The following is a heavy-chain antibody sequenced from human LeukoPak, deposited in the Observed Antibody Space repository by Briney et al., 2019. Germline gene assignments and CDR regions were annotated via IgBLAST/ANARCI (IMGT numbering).Heavy chain of an antibody. J-gene: IGHJ4*02. CDR1: GGSISSGGYY. Sequence: PSETLSLTCTVSGGSISSGGYYWSWVRQPPGKGLEWIGEFHHSGITNYNPSLKSRLTISVDKSKNQFSLQLSSVTAADTALYYCASNGISTGYFSFDYWGQGSLVTVSS. CDR3: ASNGISTGYFSFDY. V-gene: IGHV4-39*07. CDR2: FHHSGIT. D-gene: IGHD3-9*01.